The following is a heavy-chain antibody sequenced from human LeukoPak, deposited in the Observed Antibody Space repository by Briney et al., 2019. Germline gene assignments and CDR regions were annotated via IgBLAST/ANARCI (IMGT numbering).Heavy chain of an antibody. D-gene: IGHD1-1*01. CDR3: ARIPRGGWNVDI. CDR1: GYSISSGYY. V-gene: IGHV4-38-2*02. J-gene: IGHJ3*02. Sequence: SETLSLTCTVSGYSISSGYYWGWIRQPPGKGLEWIGTIYHSGSTYYNPSLKSRVTISVDTSKNQFSLKLSSVTAADTAVYYCARIPRGGWNVDIWGQGTMVTVSS. CDR2: IYHSGST.